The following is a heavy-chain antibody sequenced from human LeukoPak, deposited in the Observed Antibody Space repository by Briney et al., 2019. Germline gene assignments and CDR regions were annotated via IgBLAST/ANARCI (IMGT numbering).Heavy chain of an antibody. V-gene: IGHV3-9*01. CDR2: ISWNSVDI. CDR3: AKVSYDSSGSYFSLDY. CDR1: GFTFDDYA. Sequence: SLRLSCAASGFTFDDYAMHWVRQAPGKGLEWVSGISWNSVDIGYGDSVKGRFTISRDNAKNSLFLQMNSLRADDTALYYCAKVSYDSSGSYFSLDYWGQGTLVTVSS. D-gene: IGHD3-22*01. J-gene: IGHJ4*02.